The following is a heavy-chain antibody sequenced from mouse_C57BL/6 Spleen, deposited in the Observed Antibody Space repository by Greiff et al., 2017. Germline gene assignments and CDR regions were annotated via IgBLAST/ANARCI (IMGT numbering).Heavy chain of an antibody. CDR2: IWRGGST. CDR3: AKNGGPTVVEDYAMDY. CDR1: GFSLTSYG. D-gene: IGHD1-1*01. V-gene: IGHV2-5*01. Sequence: VMLVESGPGLVQPSQSLSITCTVSGFSLTSYGVHWVRQSPGKGLEWLGVIWRGGSTDYNAAFMSRLSITKDNSKSQVFFKMNSLQADDTAIYYCAKNGGPTVVEDYAMDYWGQGTSVTVSS. J-gene: IGHJ4*01.